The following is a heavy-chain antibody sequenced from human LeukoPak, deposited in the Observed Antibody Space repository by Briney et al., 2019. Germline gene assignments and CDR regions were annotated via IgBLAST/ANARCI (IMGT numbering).Heavy chain of an antibody. CDR2: INPSGGST. V-gene: IGHV1-46*01. CDR3: ARGYYGSGSPYYFDY. CDR1: GYTFTIYY. J-gene: IGHJ4*02. Sequence: ASVKVPFKASGYTFTIYYMHWVRQAPGQGREWMGIINPSGGSTSYAQKFQGRVTMTRDTSTSTVYMELSSLRSEDTAVYYCARGYYGSGSPYYFDYWGQGTLVTVSS. D-gene: IGHD3-10*01.